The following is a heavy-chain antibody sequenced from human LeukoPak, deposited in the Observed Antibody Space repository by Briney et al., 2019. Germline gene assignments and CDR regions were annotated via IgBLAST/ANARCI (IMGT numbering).Heavy chain of an antibody. J-gene: IGHJ4*02. Sequence: ASVKVSCKASGYTFSGHYIHWVRQAPGQGLEWMGWISAYNGNTNYAQKLQGRVTMTTDTSTSTAYMELRSLRSDDTAVYYCARDIQWLLDYWGQGTLVTVSS. CDR2: ISAYNGNT. CDR1: GYTFSGHY. D-gene: IGHD6-19*01. V-gene: IGHV1-18*04. CDR3: ARDIQWLLDY.